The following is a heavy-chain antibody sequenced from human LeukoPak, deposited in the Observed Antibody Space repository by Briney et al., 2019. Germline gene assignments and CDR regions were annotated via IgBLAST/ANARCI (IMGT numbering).Heavy chain of an antibody. CDR3: ATNYLDAFDI. V-gene: IGHV4-31*03. Sequence: SETLSLTCTVSGGSISSGGYYWSWIRQHPGKGLEWIGYIYYSGRAYYNPSLKSRVTISVDTSKNQFSLKLNSVTAADTAVYYCATNYLDAFDIWGQGTMVTVSS. J-gene: IGHJ3*02. CDR2: IYYSGRA. CDR1: GGSISSGGYY. D-gene: IGHD5-24*01.